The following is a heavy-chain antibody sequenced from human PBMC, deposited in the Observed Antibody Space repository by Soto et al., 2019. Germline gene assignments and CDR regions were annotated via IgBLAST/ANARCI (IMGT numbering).Heavy chain of an antibody. D-gene: IGHD1-26*01. Sequence: GSVKVSGKASRYTFTSYSISWVGQSPVRGLEWMGWISAYNGNTNYAQKLQGRVTMTTDTSTSTAYMELRSLSAEDTAVYHCAKNQGVELVPLATVDWFAPWGQGSVVTVSS. CDR3: AKNQGVELVPLATVDWFAP. CDR1: RYTFTSYS. J-gene: IGHJ5*02. CDR2: ISAYNGNT. V-gene: IGHV1-18*04.